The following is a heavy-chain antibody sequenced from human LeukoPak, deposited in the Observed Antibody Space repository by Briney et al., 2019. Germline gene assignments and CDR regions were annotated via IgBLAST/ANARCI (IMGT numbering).Heavy chain of an antibody. CDR2: ICFDESNK. Sequence: AGGSLRLSCVASGFTFSDYGMHWVRQAPGKGLEWVAVICFDESNKYYADSVKGRFTISGDNSKNTLYLQMNSLRVEDTAVYYCARDFGGDGYNSWGQGTLVTVSS. J-gene: IGHJ4*02. CDR3: ARDFGGDGYNS. V-gene: IGHV3-33*01. CDR1: GFTFSDYG. D-gene: IGHD5-24*01.